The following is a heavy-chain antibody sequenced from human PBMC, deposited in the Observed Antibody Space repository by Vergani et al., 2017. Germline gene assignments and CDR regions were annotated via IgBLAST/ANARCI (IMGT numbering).Heavy chain of an antibody. CDR3: ARALLFWGMSAFDI. V-gene: IGHV4-59*01. Sequence: QVQLQESGPGLVKPSETLSLTCTVSGGSISSYYWSWIRQPPGKGLEWIGYIYYSGSTNYNPSLKSRVTISVDTSKNQFSLKLSSVTAADTAVYYCARALLFWGMSAFDIWGQGTMVTVSS. CDR1: GGSISSYY. D-gene: IGHD3-10*01. J-gene: IGHJ3*02. CDR2: IYYSGST.